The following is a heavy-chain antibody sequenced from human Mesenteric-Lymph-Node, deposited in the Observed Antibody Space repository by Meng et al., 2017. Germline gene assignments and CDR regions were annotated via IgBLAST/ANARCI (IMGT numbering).Heavy chain of an antibody. V-gene: IGHV3-48*03. CDR2: ISSSGSTI. CDR3: ASPCSSTSCYSSSSFGATIPAEYFQH. D-gene: IGHD2-2*01. J-gene: IGHJ1*01. Sequence: GGSLRLSCAASGFTFSSYEMNWVRQAPGKGLEWVSYISSSGSTIYYADSVKGRFTISRDNAKNSLYLQMHSLRAEDTAVYYCASPCSSTSCYSSSSFGATIPAEYFQHWGQGTLVTVSS. CDR1: GFTFSSYE.